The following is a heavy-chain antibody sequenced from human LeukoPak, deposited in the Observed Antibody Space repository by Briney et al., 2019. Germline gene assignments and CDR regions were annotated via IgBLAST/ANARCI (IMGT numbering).Heavy chain of an antibody. Sequence: PGGSLRLSCAASGFTFSSYSMNWVRQAPGKGLEWVPSISSSSSYIYYADSVKGRFTISRDNAKNSLYLQMNSLRAEDTAVYYCARDGAVYYDFWSGYRYYMDVWGKGTTVTVSS. CDR1: GFTFSSYS. D-gene: IGHD3-3*01. J-gene: IGHJ6*03. CDR3: ARDGAVYYDFWSGYRYYMDV. V-gene: IGHV3-21*01. CDR2: ISSSSSYI.